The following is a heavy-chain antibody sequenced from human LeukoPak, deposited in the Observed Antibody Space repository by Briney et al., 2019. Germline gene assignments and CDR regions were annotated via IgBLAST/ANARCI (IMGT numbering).Heavy chain of an antibody. Sequence: ASVKVSCKASGYTFTNYGISWVRQAPGQGLEWMGWIYSYNGNTNYAQKFQGRVTMTTDTSTSTAYMELRSLRSDDTAVYYCARLKNYGDYGYWGQGTLVTVSS. V-gene: IGHV1-18*01. CDR1: GYTFTNYG. CDR3: ARLKNYGDYGY. D-gene: IGHD4-17*01. J-gene: IGHJ4*02. CDR2: IYSYNGNT.